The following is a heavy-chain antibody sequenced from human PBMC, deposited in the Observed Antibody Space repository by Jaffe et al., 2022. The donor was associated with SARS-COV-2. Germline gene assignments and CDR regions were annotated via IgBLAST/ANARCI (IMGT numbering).Heavy chain of an antibody. Sequence: EVQLVESGGGLVQPGGSLRLSCAASGFTFSSYWMSWVRQAPGKGLEWVANIKQDGSEKYYVDSVKGRFTISRDNAKNSLYLQMNSLRAEDTAVYYCARGDIVVVPAAPQEAFDIWGQGTMVTVSS. J-gene: IGHJ3*02. CDR3: ARGDIVVVPAAPQEAFDI. CDR2: IKQDGSEK. V-gene: IGHV3-7*01. CDR1: GFTFSSYW. D-gene: IGHD2-2*01.